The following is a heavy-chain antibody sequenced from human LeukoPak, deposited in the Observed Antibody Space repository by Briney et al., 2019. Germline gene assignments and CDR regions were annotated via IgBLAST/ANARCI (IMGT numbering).Heavy chain of an antibody. J-gene: IGHJ5*02. V-gene: IGHV4-61*02. CDR1: VGSISSGGDY. CDR3: ARRGRVEEGRYFDWSYTQEWFDP. CDR2: IYTSGST. Sequence: PSQTLSLTRAVSVGSISSGGDYGSWIRQPAGKGLELIGRIYTSGSTNYNPSLKSRVTISLDMSNNEFSLKLGSVTAADTDVYYCARRGRVEEGRYFDWSYTQEWFDPWGQGTLVTVSS. D-gene: IGHD3-9*01.